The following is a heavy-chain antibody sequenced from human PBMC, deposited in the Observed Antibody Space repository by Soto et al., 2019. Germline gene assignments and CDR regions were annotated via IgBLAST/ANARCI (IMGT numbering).Heavy chain of an antibody. CDR2: MSDDGSKK. J-gene: IGHJ4*02. V-gene: IGHV3-30*18. D-gene: IGHD3-16*01. Sequence: QVQLVESGGGVVQPGRSLRLSCAASGFSFSKYGMHWVRQAPGKGLEWVAEMSDDGSKKYYGDSVKGRFTISRDNSKNTRYLLMDSLSPEDTAMYYCAKELRETGGYYFDCWGQGTLVTVSS. CDR1: GFSFSKYG. CDR3: AKELRETGGYYFDC.